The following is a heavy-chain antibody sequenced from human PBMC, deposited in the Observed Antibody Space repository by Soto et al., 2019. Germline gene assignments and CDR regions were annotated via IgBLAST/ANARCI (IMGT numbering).Heavy chain of an antibody. CDR1: GFTFSSYG. J-gene: IGHJ4*02. D-gene: IGHD6-13*01. V-gene: IGHV3-30*18. CDR3: AKDPSYSSSWIFDY. Sequence: LRLSCAASGFTFSSYGMHWVRQAPGKGLEWVAVISYDGSNKYYADSVKGRFTISRDNSKNTLYLQMNSLRAEDTAVYYCAKDPSYSSSWIFDYWGQGTLVTVSS. CDR2: ISYDGSNK.